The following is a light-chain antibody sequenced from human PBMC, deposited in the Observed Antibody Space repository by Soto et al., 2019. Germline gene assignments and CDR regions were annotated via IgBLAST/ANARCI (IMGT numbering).Light chain of an antibody. CDR1: QTVSSSY. CDR2: GAS. CDR3: QQYGSSPWP. V-gene: IGKV3-20*01. J-gene: IGKJ1*01. Sequence: EIVLTQSPGTLSLSPGERATLSCRASQTVSSSYLAWYQQTPGQAPRLLIYGASTRATGIPDRFSGSGSGTDFTLTISRLEPEDFAVYYCQQYGSSPWPFGQGTKVDIK.